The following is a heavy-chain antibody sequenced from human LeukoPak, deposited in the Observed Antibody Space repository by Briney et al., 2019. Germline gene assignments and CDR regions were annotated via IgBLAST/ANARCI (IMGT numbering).Heavy chain of an antibody. CDR3: ARIHGAYGDY. V-gene: IGHV4-39*07. D-gene: IGHD4-17*01. CDR2: IYHSGSA. Sequence: SETLSLTCTVSGGSISSSSYYWGWIRQPPGKGLEWIGEIYHSGSANYNPSLKSRVTISIDKSKNQFSLKLSSVTAADTAIYYCARIHGAYGDYWGQGTLVTVSS. CDR1: GGSISSSSYY. J-gene: IGHJ4*02.